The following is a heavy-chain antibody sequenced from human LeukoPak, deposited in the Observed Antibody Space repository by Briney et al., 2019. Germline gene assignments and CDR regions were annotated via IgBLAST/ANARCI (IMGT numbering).Heavy chain of an antibody. D-gene: IGHD2-15*01. J-gene: IGHJ6*02. CDR1: GFTVSSNY. V-gene: IGHV3-66*01. CDR2: IYSGGST. CDR3: ARDLREDVVVVAAPYYYYYGMDV. Sequence: PGGSLRLSCAASGFTVSSNYMSWVRQAPGKGLEWVSVIYSGGSTYYADSVEGRFTISRDNSKNTLYLQMNSLRAEGTAVYYCARDLREDVVVVAAPYYYYYGMDVWGQGTTVTVSS.